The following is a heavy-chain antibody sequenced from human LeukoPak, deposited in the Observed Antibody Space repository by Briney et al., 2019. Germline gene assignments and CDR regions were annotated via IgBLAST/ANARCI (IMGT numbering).Heavy chain of an antibody. J-gene: IGHJ4*02. V-gene: IGHV3-21*01. CDR1: EFPFGTNA. Sequence: GGSLGPSCEASEFPFGTNAMTWFGQAPGKGLEWVSSISSSSRYIYYADSVKGRFTISRDNAKNSLFLQMNSLRAEDTAVYYCARDWTSGWDYWGQGTLVTVSS. CDR2: ISSSSRYI. D-gene: IGHD6-19*01. CDR3: ARDWTSGWDY.